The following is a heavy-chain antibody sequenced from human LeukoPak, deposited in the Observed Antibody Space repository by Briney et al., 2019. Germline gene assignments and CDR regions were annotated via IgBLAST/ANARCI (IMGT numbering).Heavy chain of an antibody. D-gene: IGHD5-12*01. CDR2: IYNSGRT. Sequence: PSETLSLTCTVSGGSNSSYYWSWLRQPAGEGGGGCGRIYNSGRTNYNPSLNSRVTMSVDTSKNQFSLKLSSVTAADTAVYYCARTSGYDFHWFDLWGQGTLVTVSS. CDR1: GGSNSSYY. CDR3: ARTSGYDFHWFDL. V-gene: IGHV4-4*07. J-gene: IGHJ5*02.